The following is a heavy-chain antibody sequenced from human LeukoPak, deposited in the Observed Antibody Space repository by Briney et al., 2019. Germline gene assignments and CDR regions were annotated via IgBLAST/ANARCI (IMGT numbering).Heavy chain of an antibody. CDR3: ARDYSWELGAFDI. J-gene: IGHJ3*02. Sequence: SETLSLTCAVYGGSFSGYYWSWIRQPPGKGLEWIGEINHSGSTNYNPSLKSRVTISVDTSKNQFSLKLSSVTAADTAVYYCARDYSWELGAFDIWGQGTMVTVSS. CDR2: INHSGST. D-gene: IGHD1-26*01. CDR1: GGSFSGYY. V-gene: IGHV4-34*01.